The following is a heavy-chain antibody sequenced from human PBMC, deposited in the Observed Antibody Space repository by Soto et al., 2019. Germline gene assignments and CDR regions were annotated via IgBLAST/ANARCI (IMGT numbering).Heavy chain of an antibody. V-gene: IGHV3-30*03. CDR1: GFTFSSYG. CDR2: ISYDGSNK. CDR3: ARDRLERITMVRGVIRRVDYYYGMDV. D-gene: IGHD3-10*01. Sequence: PGGSLRLSCAASGFTFSSYGMHWVRQAPGKGLEWVAVISYDGSNKYYADSVKGRFTISRDNSKNTLYLQMNSLRAEDTAVYYCARDRLERITMVRGVIRRVDYYYGMDVWGQGTTVTVSS. J-gene: IGHJ6*02.